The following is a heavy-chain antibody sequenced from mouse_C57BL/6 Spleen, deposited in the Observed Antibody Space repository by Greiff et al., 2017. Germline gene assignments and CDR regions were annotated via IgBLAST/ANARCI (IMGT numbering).Heavy chain of an antibody. V-gene: IGHV5-4*03. CDR1: GFTFSSYA. CDR2: ISDGGSYT. J-gene: IGHJ3*01. Sequence: EVKLMESGGGLVKPGGSLKLSCAASGFTFSSYAMSWVRQTPEKRLEWVATISDGGSYTYYPDNVKGRFTISRDNAKNNLYLQMSHLKSEDTAMYYCARVSYGNFFAYWGQGTLVTVSA. D-gene: IGHD2-1*01. CDR3: ARVSYGNFFAY.